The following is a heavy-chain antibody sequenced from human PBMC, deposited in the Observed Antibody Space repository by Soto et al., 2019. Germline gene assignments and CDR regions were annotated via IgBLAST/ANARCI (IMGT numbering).Heavy chain of an antibody. J-gene: IGHJ4*02. CDR2: SRDKAQGYST. V-gene: IGHV3-72*01. CDR1: GFTLSDHY. D-gene: IGHD3-9*01. CDR3: ARFSDWLISYSFDY. Sequence: SGGSLRLSCAGSGFTLSDHYIDWVRQAPGKGLEWVGRSRDKAQGYSTAYAASVKGRFTTSRDESKNSLYLQMNRLRAEDTAVYYCARFSDWLISYSFDYWGRGALVTVSS.